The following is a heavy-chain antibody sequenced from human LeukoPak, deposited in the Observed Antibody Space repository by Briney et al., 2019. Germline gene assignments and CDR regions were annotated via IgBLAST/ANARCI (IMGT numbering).Heavy chain of an antibody. CDR2: IRSKANSYAT. Sequence: GGSLKLSCAASGCTFSGSAMHWVRQASGKGLEWVGRIRSKANSYATAYAASVKGRFTISRDDSKNTAYLQMNSLKTEDTAVYYCTRPSDTANYYGMDVWGQGTTVTVSS. D-gene: IGHD5-18*01. J-gene: IGHJ6*02. CDR3: TRPSDTANYYGMDV. CDR1: GCTFSGSA. V-gene: IGHV3-73*01.